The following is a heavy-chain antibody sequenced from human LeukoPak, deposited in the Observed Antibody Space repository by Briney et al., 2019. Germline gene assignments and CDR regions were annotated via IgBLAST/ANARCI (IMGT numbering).Heavy chain of an antibody. CDR2: IKQDGSEK. V-gene: IGHV3-7*01. CDR1: GFTFSSYW. Sequence: GGSLRLSCAASGFTFSSYWMHWVRQAPGKGLEWVANIKQDGSEKYYVDSVKSRFTVSRDNAKNSLFLQMNSLRAEDTAVYYCARDNSDYDSSFFDYWGQGTLVTVSS. J-gene: IGHJ4*02. D-gene: IGHD3-22*01. CDR3: ARDNSDYDSSFFDY.